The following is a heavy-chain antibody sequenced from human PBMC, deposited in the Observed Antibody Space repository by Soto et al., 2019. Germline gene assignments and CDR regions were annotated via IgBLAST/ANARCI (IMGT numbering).Heavy chain of an antibody. CDR1: GFTFSDYY. CDR3: ARLRRGSYSSYFDY. Sequence: GGSLRLSCAASGFTFSDYYMSWIRQAPGKGLEWVSYISSSSSYTNYADSVKGRFTISRDNAKNSLYLQMNSLRAEDTAVYYCARLRRGSYSSYFDYWGQGTLVTVSS. CDR2: ISSSSSYT. J-gene: IGHJ4*02. D-gene: IGHD1-26*01. V-gene: IGHV3-11*06.